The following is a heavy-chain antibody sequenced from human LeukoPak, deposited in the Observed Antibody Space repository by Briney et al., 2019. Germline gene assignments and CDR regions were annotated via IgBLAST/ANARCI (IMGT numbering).Heavy chain of an antibody. CDR2: IIPIFGTA. V-gene: IGHV1-69*13. CDR3: AREKRDHYFTTYYYGMDV. CDR1: GGTFSSYA. Sequence: SVKVSCKASGGTFSSYAISWVRQAPGQGLEWMGGIIPIFGTANYAQKFQGRVTITADESTSTAYMELSSLRPEDTAVYYCAREKRDHYFTTYYYGMDVWGKGTTVTVSS. D-gene: IGHD2/OR15-2a*01. J-gene: IGHJ6*04.